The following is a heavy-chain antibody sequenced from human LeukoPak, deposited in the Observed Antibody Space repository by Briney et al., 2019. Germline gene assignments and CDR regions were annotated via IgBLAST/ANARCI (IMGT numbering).Heavy chain of an antibody. J-gene: IGHJ5*02. Sequence: SETLSLTCTVSGGSISSSSYYWGWIRQPPGKGLEWIGSIYYSGSTYYNPSLKSRVTISVDTSKNQFSLKLSSVTAADTAVYYCAREARVTTPLGNWFDPGAREPWSPSPQ. D-gene: IGHD4-17*01. CDR1: GGSISSSSYY. CDR3: AREARVTTPLGNWFDP. V-gene: IGHV4-39*07. CDR2: IYYSGST.